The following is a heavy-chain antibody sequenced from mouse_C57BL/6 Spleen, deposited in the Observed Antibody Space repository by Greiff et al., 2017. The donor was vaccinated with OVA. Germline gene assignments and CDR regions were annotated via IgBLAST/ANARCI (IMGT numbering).Heavy chain of an antibody. CDR2: IWSDGST. V-gene: IGHV2-6-1*01. D-gene: IGHD2-1*01. CDR3: ARHYGNLWYFDV. Sequence: VQLQESGPGLVAPSQSLSITCTVSGFSLTSYGVHWVRQPPGKGLEWLVVIWSDGSTTYNSALKSRLSISKDNSKSHVFLKMNSLQTDDTAMYYCARHYGNLWYFDVWGTGTTVTVAS. J-gene: IGHJ1*03. CDR1: GFSLTSYG.